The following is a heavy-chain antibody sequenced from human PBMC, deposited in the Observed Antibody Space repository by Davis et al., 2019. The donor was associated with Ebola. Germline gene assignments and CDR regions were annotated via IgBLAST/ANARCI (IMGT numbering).Heavy chain of an antibody. CDR2: IYPGDSDT. D-gene: IGHD4-17*01. CDR3: ARHRGDYGDQYYYYYNYMDV. J-gene: IGHJ6*03. CDR1: GYSFTSYW. Sequence: KVSCKGSGYSFTSYWIGWVRQMPGKGLEWMGIIYPGDSDTRYSPSFQGQVTISADKSISTAYLQWSSLKASDTAMYYCARHRGDYGDQYYYYYNYMDVWGKGTTVTVSS. V-gene: IGHV5-51*01.